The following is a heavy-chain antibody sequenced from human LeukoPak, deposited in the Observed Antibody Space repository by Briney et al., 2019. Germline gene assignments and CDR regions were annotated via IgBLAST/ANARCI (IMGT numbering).Heavy chain of an antibody. CDR1: GASMTGYY. CDR2: IYYSGST. CDR3: ARYQLPDY. J-gene: IGHJ4*02. Sequence: PSETLSLTCTVSGASMTGYYWTWIRQPPGRGLEWIGYIYYSGSTSYTPSLKSRVTISLDTSKNQFSLKMTSVTAADTAVYYCARYQLPDYWGPGTLVTVSS. D-gene: IGHD2-2*01. V-gene: IGHV4-59*01.